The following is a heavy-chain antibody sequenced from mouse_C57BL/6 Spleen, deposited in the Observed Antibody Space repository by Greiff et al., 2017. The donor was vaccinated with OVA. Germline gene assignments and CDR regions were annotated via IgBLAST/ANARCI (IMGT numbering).Heavy chain of an antibody. CDR3: ARMPYYYGSSLGAMDY. D-gene: IGHD1-1*01. V-gene: IGHV1-20*01. CDR2: INPYNGDT. CDR1: GYSFTGYF. Sequence: EVQGVESGPELVKPGDSVKISCKASGYSFTGYFMNWVMQSHGKSLEWIGRINPYNGDTFYNQKFKGKATLTVDKSSSTAHMELRSLTSEDSAVYYCARMPYYYGSSLGAMDYWGQGTSVTVSS. J-gene: IGHJ4*01.